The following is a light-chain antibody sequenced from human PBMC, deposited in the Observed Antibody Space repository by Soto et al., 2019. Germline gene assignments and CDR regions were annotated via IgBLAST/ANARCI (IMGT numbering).Light chain of an antibody. J-gene: IGKJ1*01. V-gene: IGKV1-5*02. Sequence: DIQMTQSPSTLSASVGDRVTIICRASQSISILLAWYQQKPGKAPKLLIYDASNLESGVPSRFSGSGSGRDFTLTISSLQPEDFATYYCLLDYSYFWAFGQGTKVDIK. CDR2: DAS. CDR3: LLDYSYFWA. CDR1: QSISIL.